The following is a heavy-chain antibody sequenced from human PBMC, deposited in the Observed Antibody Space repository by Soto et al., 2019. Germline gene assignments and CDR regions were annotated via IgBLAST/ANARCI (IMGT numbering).Heavy chain of an antibody. CDR2: ISSSGSDI. V-gene: IGHV3-11*01. J-gene: IGHJ6*02. CDR1: GFTFSDYF. CDR3: ARDLFYGMDV. Sequence: GGSLRLSCAASGFTFSDYFLTWIRQAPGKGLEWVSYISSSGSDIYYADSVKGRFTISRDNAQNSLYLQMDSLRAEDTAVYYCARDLFYGMDVWGQGTTVTVSS.